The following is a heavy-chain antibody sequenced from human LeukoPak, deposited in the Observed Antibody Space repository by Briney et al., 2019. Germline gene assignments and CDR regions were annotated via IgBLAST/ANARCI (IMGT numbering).Heavy chain of an antibody. V-gene: IGHV1-69*13. CDR2: IIPIFGTA. J-gene: IGHJ4*02. CDR1: GGTFSSYA. Sequence: SVKVSFKASGGTFSSYAISWVRQAPGQGLEWMGGIIPIFGTANYAQKFQGRVTITADESTSTAYMELSSLRSEDTAVYYCARDRGSGYSSGWFDYWGQGTLVTVSS. D-gene: IGHD6-19*01. CDR3: ARDRGSGYSSGWFDY.